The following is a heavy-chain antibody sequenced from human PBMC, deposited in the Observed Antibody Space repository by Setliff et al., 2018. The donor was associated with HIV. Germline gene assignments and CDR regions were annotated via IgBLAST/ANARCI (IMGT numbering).Heavy chain of an antibody. CDR1: GGSVGSGSYY. CDR3: ARGVKPSYYYDSSGYPSFDY. V-gene: IGHV4-61*01. J-gene: IGHJ4*02. D-gene: IGHD3-22*01. Sequence: SETLSLTCTVSGGSVGSGSYYWSWIRQPPGKGLEWIGYIYYSGSTYYNPSLKSRVTISVDTSKNQFSLKLSSVTAADTAVYYCARGVKPSYYYDSSGYPSFDYWGQGTLVTVSS. CDR2: IYYSGST.